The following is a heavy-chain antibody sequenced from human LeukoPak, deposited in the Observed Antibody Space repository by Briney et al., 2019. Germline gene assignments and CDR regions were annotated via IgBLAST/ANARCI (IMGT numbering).Heavy chain of an antibody. CDR2: ISGSGGST. CDR1: GFTFSSYA. V-gene: IGHV3-23*01. D-gene: IGHD2-8*01. Sequence: PGGSLRLSCAASGFTFSSYAMSWVRQTPGKGLEWVSAISGSGGSTYYADSVKGRFTISRDNSKNTLRLQMNSLRDEDTAVYYCARGQGTSGYAFDIWGQGTMVTVSS. J-gene: IGHJ3*02. CDR3: ARGQGTSGYAFDI.